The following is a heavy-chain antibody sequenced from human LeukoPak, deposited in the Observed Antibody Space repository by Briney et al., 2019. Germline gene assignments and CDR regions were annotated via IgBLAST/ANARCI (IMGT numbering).Heavy chain of an antibody. CDR2: INHPGST. Sequence: SETLSLTCAVFGGSFSGYYWSWVRQPPGKGLEWIGEINHPGSTNFNPSLKSRVTISVDTSKNQFSLKLSSVTAADTAVYYCARGYDSSGYVYYYYMDVWGKGTTVTVSS. CDR1: GGSFSGYY. J-gene: IGHJ6*03. V-gene: IGHV4-34*01. D-gene: IGHD3-22*01. CDR3: ARGYDSSGYVYYYYMDV.